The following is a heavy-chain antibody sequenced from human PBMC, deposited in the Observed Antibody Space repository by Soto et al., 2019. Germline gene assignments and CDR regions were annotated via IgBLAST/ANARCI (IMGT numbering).Heavy chain of an antibody. CDR2: ISYDGSTK. Sequence: QVQLVESGGGVVEPGRYLRLSCAASGFTFSSYGMHWVRQAPGKGLEWVAVISYDGSTKYYADSVKGRFTISRDKSKDTLYLQMISLRAQGPAVYYCAGGYYYYYYYGMDVWGQGTTVTVSS. D-gene: IGHD1-26*01. CDR1: GFTFSSYG. V-gene: IGHV3-30*03. CDR3: AGGYYYYYYYGMDV. J-gene: IGHJ6*02.